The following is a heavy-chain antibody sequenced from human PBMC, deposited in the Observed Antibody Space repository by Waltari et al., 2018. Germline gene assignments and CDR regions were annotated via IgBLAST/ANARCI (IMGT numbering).Heavy chain of an antibody. V-gene: IGHV1-8*01. J-gene: IGHJ5*02. Sequence: QVQLVQSGAEVKKPGASVRISCKTSGYTFTTHDINWVRQAAGQGPEWMGWMNPNSGNTGDAWKFQGRVTMTRDPTIRTADLELRKLRFYDTAVYYCARRRAGIVTPYNWLDPWGQGTLVTVSS. D-gene: IGHD2-21*01. CDR3: ARRRAGIVTPYNWLDP. CDR1: GYTFTTHD. CDR2: MNPNSGNT.